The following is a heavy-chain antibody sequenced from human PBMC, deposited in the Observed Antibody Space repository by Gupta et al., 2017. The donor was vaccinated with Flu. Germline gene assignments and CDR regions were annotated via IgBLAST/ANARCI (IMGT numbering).Heavy chain of an antibody. CDR1: GFTFSSYD. J-gene: IGHJ4*02. Sequence: EVQLLESGGGFVQPGGSLRLSCAASGFTFSSYDMSWGRQAPGKGLEWVSAISGSGGSTYYADAVKGRFTISRDNSKNTLYLQMNSMRAEDTAVYYCAKDSKDGGYEGPRNWGQGTLVTVSS. CDR3: AKDSKDGGYEGPRN. D-gene: IGHD5-12*01. CDR2: ISGSGGST. V-gene: IGHV3-23*01.